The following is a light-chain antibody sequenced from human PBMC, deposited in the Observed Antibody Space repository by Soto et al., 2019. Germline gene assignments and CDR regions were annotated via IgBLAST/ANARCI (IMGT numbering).Light chain of an antibody. Sequence: DIQMTQSPSTLSASVGDRVTITCRASQSISNWLAWYQQKPGKAPKLLIYDASSLQSGVPSRFSGSGSGTEFTLTISSLQPDDFATYYCQQHNSYSPLTFGGGTKVDNK. CDR2: DAS. V-gene: IGKV1-5*01. CDR1: QSISNW. J-gene: IGKJ4*01. CDR3: QQHNSYSPLT.